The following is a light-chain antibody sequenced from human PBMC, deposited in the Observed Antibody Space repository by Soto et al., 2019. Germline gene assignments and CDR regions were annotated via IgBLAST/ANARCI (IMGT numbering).Light chain of an antibody. J-gene: IGKJ1*01. CDR3: LQDYNYPRT. CDR2: AAS. V-gene: IGKV1-6*01. Sequence: AIQMTQSPSSLSASVGDRVTITCRASQGIRNDLGWFQQKPGKAPKLLIYAASSLQSGVPSRFSVSGSGTDFTLTISSLQPEDFATDYCLQDYNYPRTFGQGTKVEIK. CDR1: QGIRND.